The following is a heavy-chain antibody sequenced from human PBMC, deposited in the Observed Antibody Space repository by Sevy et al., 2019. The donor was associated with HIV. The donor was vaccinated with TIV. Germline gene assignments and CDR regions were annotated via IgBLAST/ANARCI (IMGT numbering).Heavy chain of an antibody. J-gene: IGHJ6*02. CDR3: ARDTGYSYRYYYYYYGMDV. D-gene: IGHD5-18*01. V-gene: IGHV1-69*13. Sequence: VKVSCKASGGTFSSYAISWVRQAPGQGLEWMGGIIPIFGTANYAQKFQGRVTITADESTSTAYMELSSLRSEDTAVYYCARDTGYSYRYYYYYYGMDVWGQGTTVTVSS. CDR1: GGTFSSYA. CDR2: IIPIFGTA.